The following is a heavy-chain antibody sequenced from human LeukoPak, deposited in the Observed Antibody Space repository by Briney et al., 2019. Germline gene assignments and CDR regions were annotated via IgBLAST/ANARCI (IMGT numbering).Heavy chain of an antibody. CDR3: ARGYDFWSGDY. J-gene: IGHJ4*02. V-gene: IGHV1-69*13. CDR1: GGTFSSYA. D-gene: IGHD3-3*01. Sequence: ASVKVSCKAPGGTFSSYAISRVRQAPGQGLEWMGGIIPIFGTANYAQKFQGRVTITADESTSTAYMELSSLRSEDTAVYYCARGYDFWSGDYWGQGTLVTVSS. CDR2: IIPIFGTA.